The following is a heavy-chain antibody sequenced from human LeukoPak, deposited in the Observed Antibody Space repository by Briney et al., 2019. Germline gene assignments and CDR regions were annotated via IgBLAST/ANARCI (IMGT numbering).Heavy chain of an antibody. CDR1: GGSISSYY. D-gene: IGHD2-8*01. CDR2: IYYSGST. V-gene: IGHV4-59*08. Sequence: SETLSLTCTVSGGSISSYYWSWIRQPPGKGLEWIGYIYYSGSTNYNPSLKSRVTISVDTSKNQFSLKLSSVTAADTAVYYCARGLEVYWFDPWGQGTLVTVSS. J-gene: IGHJ5*02. CDR3: ARGLEVYWFDP.